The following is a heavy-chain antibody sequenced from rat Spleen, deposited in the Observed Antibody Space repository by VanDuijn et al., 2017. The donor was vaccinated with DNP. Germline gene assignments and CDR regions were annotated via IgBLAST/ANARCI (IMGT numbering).Heavy chain of an antibody. Sequence: EVQLQESGPGLVKPSQSLSLTCSVTGYSITSNYWGWTRQFPGNKMEWIGHINYSGSTSYNPSLKSRISITRDTSKNQFFLQLNSVTTEDTATYYCAVQLGVFDYWGQGVMVTVSS. CDR2: INYSGST. J-gene: IGHJ2*01. CDR1: GYSITSNY. CDR3: AVQLGVFDY. V-gene: IGHV3-1*01. D-gene: IGHD5-1*01.